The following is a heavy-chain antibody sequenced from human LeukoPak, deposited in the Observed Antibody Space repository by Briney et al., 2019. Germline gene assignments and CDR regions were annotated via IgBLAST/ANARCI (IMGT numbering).Heavy chain of an antibody. Sequence: ASVKVSCKASGGTFSSYAISWVRQAPGQGLEWMGRIIPILGIANYAQKFQGRVTITADKSTSTAYMELSSLRSEDTAVYYCAREYVDTDPHAFDIWGQGTMVTVSS. CDR3: AREYVDTDPHAFDI. V-gene: IGHV1-69*04. D-gene: IGHD5-18*01. CDR2: IIPILGIA. J-gene: IGHJ3*02. CDR1: GGTFSSYA.